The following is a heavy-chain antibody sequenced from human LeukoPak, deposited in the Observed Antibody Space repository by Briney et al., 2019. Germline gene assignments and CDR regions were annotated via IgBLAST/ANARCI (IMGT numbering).Heavy chain of an antibody. Sequence: RSSVKVSCKASGGTFSSYTISWVRQAPGQGLEWMGRIIPILGIANYAQKFQGRVTITADKSTSTAYMELSSLRSEDMAVYYCARLPDIVVVPAALGSWGQGTLVTVSS. CDR2: IIPILGIA. CDR1: GGTFSSYT. D-gene: IGHD2-2*01. V-gene: IGHV1-69*02. J-gene: IGHJ4*02. CDR3: ARLPDIVVVPAALGS.